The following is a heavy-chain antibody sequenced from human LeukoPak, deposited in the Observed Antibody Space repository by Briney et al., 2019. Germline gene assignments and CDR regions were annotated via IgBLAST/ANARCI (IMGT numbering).Heavy chain of an antibody. CDR2: MNPNSGNT. D-gene: IGHD2-21*01. Sequence: ASVKVSCKASGYTFTSYDINWVRQATGQGLEWMGWMNPNSGNTGYAQKFQGRVTMTRNTSISTAYMELSSLRSEDTAVYYCARAFRLHTVHFDYWGQGTLVTVSS. J-gene: IGHJ4*02. CDR1: GYTFTSYD. CDR3: ARAFRLHTVHFDY. V-gene: IGHV1-8*01.